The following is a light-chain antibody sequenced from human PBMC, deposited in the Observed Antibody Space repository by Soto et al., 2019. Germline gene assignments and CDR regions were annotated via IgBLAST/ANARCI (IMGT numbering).Light chain of an antibody. CDR2: DTS. V-gene: IGKV3-20*01. Sequence: EIVLTQSPATLSFSPGERATLSCRASQSVSDYLAWYQQKPGQAPRLLIYDTSSRASGIPARFSGSGSRTDFTLTISRLEPEDFAVYYCQQYGSSPITFGQGTRLEIK. J-gene: IGKJ5*01. CDR3: QQYGSSPIT. CDR1: QSVSDY.